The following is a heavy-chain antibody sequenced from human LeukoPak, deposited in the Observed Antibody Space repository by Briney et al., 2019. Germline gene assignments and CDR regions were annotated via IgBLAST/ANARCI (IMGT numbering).Heavy chain of an antibody. D-gene: IGHD4-17*01. Sequence: GGSLRLSCAASGFTFSSHRMHWVRQSPEKGLVWVSHINPDGRTTTYADSVKGRFTISRDNAKDTLYLQINSLRVEDTAVYYLTNPGGPPPLNRDYWGQGTLVTVSS. J-gene: IGHJ4*02. CDR1: GFTFSSHR. V-gene: IGHV3-74*03. CDR2: INPDGRTT. CDR3: TNPGGPPPLNRDY.